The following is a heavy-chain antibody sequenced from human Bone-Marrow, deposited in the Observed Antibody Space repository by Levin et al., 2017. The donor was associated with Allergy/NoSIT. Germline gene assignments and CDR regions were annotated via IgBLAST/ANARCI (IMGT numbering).Heavy chain of an antibody. D-gene: IGHD5-12*01. Sequence: GESLKISCKTSGYTFTSFDINWVRQATGQGLEWMGWMYPNSDNAGYAQKFQGRVTMTRNTSISTAYMERSSLRSEDTAIYYCARGELGSGYLVDYWGQGTLVTVSS. J-gene: IGHJ4*02. CDR3: ARGELGSGYLVDY. V-gene: IGHV1-8*01. CDR1: GYTFTSFD. CDR2: MYPNSDNA.